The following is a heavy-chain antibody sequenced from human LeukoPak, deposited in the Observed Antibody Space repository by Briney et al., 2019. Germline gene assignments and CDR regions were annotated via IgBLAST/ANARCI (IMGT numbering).Heavy chain of an antibody. V-gene: IGHV3-48*01. Sequence: GGSLRLSCAASGFTFSSYGMHWVRQAPGKGLEWVSYISSSSSTIYYADSVKGRFTISRDNSKNTLYLQMNSLRAEDTAVYYCAKDPGSSSGGYWGQGTLVTVSS. CDR1: GFTFSSYG. J-gene: IGHJ4*02. CDR3: AKDPGSSSGGY. D-gene: IGHD6-6*01. CDR2: ISSSSSTI.